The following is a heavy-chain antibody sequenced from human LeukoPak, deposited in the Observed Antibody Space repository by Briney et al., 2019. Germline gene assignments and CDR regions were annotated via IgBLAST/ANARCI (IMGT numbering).Heavy chain of an antibody. CDR3: ARDWGSSWYGYHYYYGMDV. CDR2: ISSSGSTI. V-gene: IGHV3-48*03. CDR1: GFTFSSYE. J-gene: IGHJ6*02. D-gene: IGHD6-13*01. Sequence: PGGSLRLSCAASGFTFSSYEMNWVRQAPGKGLEWVSYISSSGSTIYYADSVKGRFTISRDNAKNSLYLQMNSLRAEDTAVYYCARDWGSSWYGYHYYYGMDVWGQGTTVTVSS.